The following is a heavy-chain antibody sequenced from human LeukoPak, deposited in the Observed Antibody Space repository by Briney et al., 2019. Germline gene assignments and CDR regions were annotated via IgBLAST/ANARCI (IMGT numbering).Heavy chain of an antibody. D-gene: IGHD3-10*01. J-gene: IGHJ6*03. Sequence: GGSLRLSCAASGFIFSSYSMNWVRQAPGEGREWVSSISSSSSYIYYADSVKGRFTISRDNAKNSLYLQMNSLRAEDTAVYYCARFGSASAIYYYYMDVWGKGTTVTASS. CDR3: ARFGSASAIYYYYMDV. V-gene: IGHV3-21*01. CDR2: ISSSSSYI. CDR1: GFIFSSYS.